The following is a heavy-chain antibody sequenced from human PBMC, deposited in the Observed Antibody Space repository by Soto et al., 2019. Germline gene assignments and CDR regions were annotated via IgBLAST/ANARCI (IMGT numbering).Heavy chain of an antibody. V-gene: IGHV3-23*01. CDR2: ISGSGGSA. J-gene: IGHJ4*02. CDR3: ATKITFGGVSDY. CDR1: GFTFSSYA. Sequence: EVQLLESGGGLVQPGGSLRLSCAASGFTFSSYAMSWVRQAPGKGLEWVSAISGSGGSAHYADSVKGRFTISRDNSKNTLYLQMNSLRDEDTAVYYCATKITFGGVSDYWGQGTLVTVSS. D-gene: IGHD3-16*01.